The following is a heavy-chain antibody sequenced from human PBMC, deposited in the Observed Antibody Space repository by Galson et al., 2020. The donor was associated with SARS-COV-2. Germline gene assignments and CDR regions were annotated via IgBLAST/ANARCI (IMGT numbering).Heavy chain of an antibody. Sequence: ASVKVSCKASGYTFSDYFINWVRQAPGQGLEWMGWINSKSGGTRFAQQFLGRVAMTSDTSISTAYMELKRLRSDDTAVYYCATTPYDYDSSGSYFFNSWGQGTLVTVSS. CDR2: INSKSGGT. D-gene: IGHD3-22*01. CDR1: GYTFSDYF. J-gene: IGHJ4*02. V-gene: IGHV1-2*02. CDR3: ATTPYDYDSSGSYFFNS.